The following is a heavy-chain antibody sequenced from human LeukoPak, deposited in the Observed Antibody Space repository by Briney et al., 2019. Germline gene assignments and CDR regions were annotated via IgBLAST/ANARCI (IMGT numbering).Heavy chain of an antibody. V-gene: IGHV3-15*01. Sequence: GSLRLSCAASGFTFSSYGMHWVRQAPGKGLEWVGRIKSKTDGGTTDYAAPVKGRFTISRDDSKNTLYLQMNSLKTEDTAVYYCTTSPYGSGWYLNFDYWGQGTLVTVSS. D-gene: IGHD6-19*01. CDR2: IKSKTDGGTT. CDR3: TTSPYGSGWYLNFDY. J-gene: IGHJ4*02. CDR1: GFTFSSYG.